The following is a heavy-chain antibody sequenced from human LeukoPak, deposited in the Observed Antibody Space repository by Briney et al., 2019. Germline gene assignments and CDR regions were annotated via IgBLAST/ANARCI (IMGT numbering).Heavy chain of an antibody. CDR3: ARGLYSSGWYRGYWYFDL. CDR2: FYTSGST. J-gene: IGHJ2*01. D-gene: IGHD6-19*01. CDR1: GGSISSYS. V-gene: IGHV4-4*07. Sequence: SETLSLTCTVSGGSISSYSWSWIRQPAGKGLEWIGRFYTSGSTNYNPSLKSRVTISVDTSKNQFSLKLSSVTAADTAVYYCARGLYSSGWYRGYWYFDLWGRGTLVTVSS.